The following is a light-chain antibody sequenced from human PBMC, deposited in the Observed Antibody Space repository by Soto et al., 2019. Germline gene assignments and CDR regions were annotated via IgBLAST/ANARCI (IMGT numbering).Light chain of an antibody. CDR2: KDS. V-gene: IGLV3-27*01. Sequence: YELTQPSSVSVSPGQTARITCSGDVLSKKYVRWFQQKPGQAPVLLIYKDSERPSGVPERFSGSSSGTTVTLTISGAHVEDEADYYCYAAADNILVFGGGTKLTVL. CDR1: VLSKKY. CDR3: YAAADNILV. J-gene: IGLJ3*02.